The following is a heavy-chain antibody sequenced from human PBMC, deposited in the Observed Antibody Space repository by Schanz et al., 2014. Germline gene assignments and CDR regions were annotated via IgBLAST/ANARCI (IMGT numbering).Heavy chain of an antibody. Sequence: EVQLLESGGGLVQPGGSLRLSCAASGFTFGSYAMSWVRQAPGKGLEWVSAISGSGSHTYYADSVKGRFTISRDNSKTTLYLQMNGLRVEDTAVYYCAKSDIGDFDYWGQGTLVTVSS. V-gene: IGHV3-23*01. D-gene: IGHD2-15*01. CDR1: GFTFGSYA. J-gene: IGHJ4*02. CDR3: AKSDIGDFDY. CDR2: ISGSGSHT.